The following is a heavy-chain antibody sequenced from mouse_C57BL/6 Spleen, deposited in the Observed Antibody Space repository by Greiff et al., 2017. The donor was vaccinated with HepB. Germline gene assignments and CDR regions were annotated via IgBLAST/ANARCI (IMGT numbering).Heavy chain of an antibody. V-gene: IGHV10-1*01. CDR1: GFSFNTYA. J-gene: IGHJ4*01. CDR3: VSLITTVVARAMDY. CDR2: IRSKSNNYAT. D-gene: IGHD1-1*01. Sequence: EVKLLESGGGLVQPKGSLKLSCAASGFSFNTYAMNWVRQAPGKGLEWVARIRSKSNNYATYYADSVKDRFTISRDDSESMLYLQMNNLKTEDTAMYYCVSLITTVVARAMDYWGQGTSVTVSS.